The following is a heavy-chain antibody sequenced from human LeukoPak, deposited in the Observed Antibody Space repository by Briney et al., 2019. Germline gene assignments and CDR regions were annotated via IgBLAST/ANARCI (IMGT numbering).Heavy chain of an antibody. CDR2: IIPIFGTA. D-gene: IGHD2-15*01. J-gene: IGHJ3*02. V-gene: IGHV1-69*13. CDR1: GGTFSSYA. CDR3: ARDAVVVVAAPLAFDI. Sequence: GASVKVSCKASGGTFSSYAISWVRQAPGQGLEWMGGIIPIFGTANYAQKFQGRVTITADESTSTAYMELSSLRSEDTAVYYCARDAVVVVAAPLAFDIWGQGTMVTVSS.